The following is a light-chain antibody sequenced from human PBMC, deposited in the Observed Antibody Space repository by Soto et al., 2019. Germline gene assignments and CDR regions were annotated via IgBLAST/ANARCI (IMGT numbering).Light chain of an antibody. CDR1: QSISSW. J-gene: IGKJ4*01. Sequence: DIQMTQSPSTLSASVGDRVTITCRASQSISSWLAWYQQKPGKAPKLLIYDASSLESGVPSRFSGSGSGTEFILTISSLQPDDFATYYCQQYNSYPRFGGGTKVDIK. CDR3: QQYNSYPR. V-gene: IGKV1-5*01. CDR2: DAS.